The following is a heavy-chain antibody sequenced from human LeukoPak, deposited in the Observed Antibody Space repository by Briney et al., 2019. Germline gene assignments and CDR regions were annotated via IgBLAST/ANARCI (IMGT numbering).Heavy chain of an antibody. CDR1: GFTFSSYW. Sequence: GGSLRLSCAASGFTFSSYWMSWVRQAPGKGLEWVANIKQDGSEKYYADSVKGRFTISRDNAKNSLYLQMNSLRAEDTAVYYCARDLVGYSSVGYFDYWGQGTLVTVSS. CDR3: ARDLVGYSSVGYFDY. V-gene: IGHV3-7*01. CDR2: IKQDGSEK. J-gene: IGHJ4*02. D-gene: IGHD6-19*01.